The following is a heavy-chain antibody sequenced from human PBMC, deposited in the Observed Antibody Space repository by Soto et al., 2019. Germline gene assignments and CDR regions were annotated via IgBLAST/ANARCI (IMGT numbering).Heavy chain of an antibody. CDR2: IWYDGSNK. D-gene: IGHD5-18*01. CDR3: ARGGYSYGTFHYFDY. V-gene: IGHV3-33*01. Sequence: HPGGSLRLSCAASGFTFSSYGMHWVRQAPGKGLEWVAVIWYDGSNKYYADSVKGRFTISRDNSKNTLYLQMNSLRAEDTAVYYCARGGYSYGTFHYFDYWGQGTLVTVSS. J-gene: IGHJ4*02. CDR1: GFTFSSYG.